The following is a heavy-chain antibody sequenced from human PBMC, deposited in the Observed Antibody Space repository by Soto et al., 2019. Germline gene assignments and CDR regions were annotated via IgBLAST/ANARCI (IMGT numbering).Heavy chain of an antibody. CDR1: GFTFSSYD. D-gene: IGHD3-10*01. CDR3: ARVVGSGSYFLLDP. CDR2: IGTAGDT. V-gene: IGHV3-13*01. Sequence: GGSLRLSCVASGFTFSSYDMHWVRQATGKGLEWVSAIGTAGDTYYPGSVKGRFTISRENAKNSLYLQMNSLRAEDTAVYYCARVVGSGSYFLLDPWGQGTLVTVSS. J-gene: IGHJ5*02.